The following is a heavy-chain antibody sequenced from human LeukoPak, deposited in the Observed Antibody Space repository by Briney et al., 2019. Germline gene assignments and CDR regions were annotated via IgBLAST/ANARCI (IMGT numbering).Heavy chain of an antibody. CDR3: ARVLLYYYYYMDV. CDR2: INHSGST. Sequence: SETLSLTCAVYGGSFSGYYWSWIRQPPGKGLEWIGEINHSGSTNYNPSLKSRVTISVDTSKNQFSLKLSSVTAADTAVYYCARVLLYYYYYMDVWGKGTTVTVSS. CDR1: GGSFSGYY. V-gene: IGHV4-34*01. J-gene: IGHJ6*03.